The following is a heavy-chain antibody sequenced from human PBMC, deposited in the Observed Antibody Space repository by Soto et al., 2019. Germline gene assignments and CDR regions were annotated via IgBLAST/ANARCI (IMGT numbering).Heavy chain of an antibody. J-gene: IGHJ6*02. CDR2: ISAYNGNT. V-gene: IGHV1-18*01. CDR3: ARDGAYYGSGRIYYYYGMDV. D-gene: IGHD3-10*01. CDR1: GYTFTSYG. Sequence: GASVKVSCKASGYTFTSYGISWLRQAPGQGLEWMGWISAYNGNTNYAQKLQGRVTMTTDTSTSTAYMELRSLRSDDTAVYYCARDGAYYGSGRIYYYYGMDVWGQGTTVTVSS.